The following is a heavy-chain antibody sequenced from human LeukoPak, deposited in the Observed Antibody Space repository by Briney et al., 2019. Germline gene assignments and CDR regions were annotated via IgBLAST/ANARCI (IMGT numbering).Heavy chain of an antibody. J-gene: IGHJ4*02. CDR1: GGSISSSPYY. Sequence: SSETLSLTCTVSGGSISSSPYYWGWIRQPPGKGLEWIGSIYYSGTTHYNPSLESRVTISVDASKNQFSLKLASVTAADTAIYYCARRGWMVGYYFDYWGRGTLVTVSS. CDR2: IYYSGTT. V-gene: IGHV4-39*07. CDR3: ARRGWMVGYYFDY. D-gene: IGHD3-10*01.